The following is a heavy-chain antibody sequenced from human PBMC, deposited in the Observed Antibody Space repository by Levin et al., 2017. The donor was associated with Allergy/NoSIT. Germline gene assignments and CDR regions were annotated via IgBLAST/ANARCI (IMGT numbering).Heavy chain of an antibody. CDR2: ISWNSGSI. Sequence: LSLTCAASGFTFDDYAMHWVRQAPGKGLEWVSGISWNSGSIGYADSVKGRFTISRDNAKNSLYLQMNSLRAEDTALYYCAKDLSIAAAVVDYWGQGTLVTVSS. J-gene: IGHJ4*02. CDR1: GFTFDDYA. D-gene: IGHD6-13*01. V-gene: IGHV3-9*01. CDR3: AKDLSIAAAVVDY.